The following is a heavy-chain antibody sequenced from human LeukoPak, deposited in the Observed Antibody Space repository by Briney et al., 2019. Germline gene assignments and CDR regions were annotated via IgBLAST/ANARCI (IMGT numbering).Heavy chain of an antibody. V-gene: IGHV4-4*07. D-gene: IGHD2-2*01. CDR3: ARGAFLVPAAMPYFDY. CDR1: GGSISSYY. CDR2: IYTSGST. J-gene: IGHJ4*02. Sequence: PSETLSLTCTVSGGSISSYYWSWIRQPAGKGLEWIGRIYTSGSTNYNPSLKSRVTMSVDTSKNQFSLKLSSVTAADTAVYYCARGAFLVPAAMPYFDYWGQGTLVTVSS.